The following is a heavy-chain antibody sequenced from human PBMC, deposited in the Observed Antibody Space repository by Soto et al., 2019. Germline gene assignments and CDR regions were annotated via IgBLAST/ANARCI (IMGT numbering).Heavy chain of an antibody. V-gene: IGHV4-4*02. Sequence: SETLSLTCAISGGSISTSNWWSWVRQPPEKGLEWIGEVYRTESTNYNPYQKRRDKKSVDTSRNLFSLRLNSVTAADTAVYYCARPVFPGWVDPWGQGTLVTAPQ. CDR3: ARPVFPGWVDP. J-gene: IGHJ5*02. CDR1: GGSISTSNW. D-gene: IGHD3-10*01. CDR2: VYRTEST.